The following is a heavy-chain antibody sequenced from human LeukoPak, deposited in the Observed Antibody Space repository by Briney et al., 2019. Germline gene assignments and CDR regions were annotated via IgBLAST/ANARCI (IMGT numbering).Heavy chain of an antibody. CDR2: IYTSGST. D-gene: IGHD6-19*01. CDR3: ARADAVAGTYY. Sequence: SETLSLTCTVSGGSISSGSYYWSWIRQPAGKGLEWIGRIYTSGSTNYNPSLKSRVTISVDTSKNQFSLKLSSVTAADTAVYYCARADAVAGTYYWGQGTLVTVSS. V-gene: IGHV4-61*02. J-gene: IGHJ4*02. CDR1: GGSISSGSYY.